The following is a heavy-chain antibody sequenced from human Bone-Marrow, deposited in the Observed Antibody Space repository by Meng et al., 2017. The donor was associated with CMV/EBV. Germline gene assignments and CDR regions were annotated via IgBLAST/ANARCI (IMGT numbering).Heavy chain of an antibody. D-gene: IGHD3-22*01. CDR3: ARESGWLFPLGGYYYGMDV. CDR2: IKQDGSEK. V-gene: IGHV3-7*01. J-gene: IGHJ6*02. Sequence: GGSLRLSCAASGFTFSSHWMSWVRQAPGKGLEWVANIKQDGSEKDYVDSVKGRFTISRYNAKNSLYLQMNSLRAEDTAVYYCARESGWLFPLGGYYYGMDVWGQGTTVTVSS. CDR1: GFTFSSHW.